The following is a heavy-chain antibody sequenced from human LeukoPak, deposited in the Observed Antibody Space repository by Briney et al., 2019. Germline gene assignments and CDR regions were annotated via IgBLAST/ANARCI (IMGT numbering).Heavy chain of an antibody. CDR3: ARSIQLWSNNWFDP. J-gene: IGHJ5*02. CDR1: GYTFTGYY. V-gene: IGHV1-2*02. D-gene: IGHD5-18*01. Sequence: ASVKVSCTASGYTFTGYYMHWVRQAPGQGLEWMGWINPNSGGTNYAQKFQGKVTMTRDTSISTAYMELSRLRSDDTAVYYCARSIQLWSNNWFDPWGQGTLVTVSS. CDR2: INPNSGGT.